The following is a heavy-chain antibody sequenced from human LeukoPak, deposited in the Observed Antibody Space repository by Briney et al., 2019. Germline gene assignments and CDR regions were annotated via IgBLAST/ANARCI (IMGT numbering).Heavy chain of an antibody. J-gene: IGHJ3*02. CDR2: ITSSGNTI. D-gene: IGHD6-19*01. Sequence: GGSLRLSCAASGFTFSSYEMNWVRPAPRKGLEWVSYITSSGNTIYYADSVKGRFTISRDNAKNSLYLLMNSLRAEDTAVYYCARDSVAGSQDAFDIWGQGTMLTVSS. V-gene: IGHV3-48*03. CDR3: ARDSVAGSQDAFDI. CDR1: GFTFSSYE.